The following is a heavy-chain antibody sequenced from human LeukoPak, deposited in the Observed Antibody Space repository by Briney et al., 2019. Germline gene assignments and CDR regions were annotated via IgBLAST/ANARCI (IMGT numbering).Heavy chain of an antibody. CDR2: ISGSGGST. D-gene: IGHD3-10*01. CDR3: ARAGDPLLWFGEGMDV. V-gene: IGHV3-23*01. CDR1: GFTFSSYG. J-gene: IGHJ6*03. Sequence: GGSLRLSCAASGFTFSSYGLTWVRQAPGKGLEWVSTISGSGGSTYCADSVKGRFTISRDNSKNTLYLQMNSLRAEDTAVYYCARAGDPLLWFGEGMDVWGKGTTVTVSS.